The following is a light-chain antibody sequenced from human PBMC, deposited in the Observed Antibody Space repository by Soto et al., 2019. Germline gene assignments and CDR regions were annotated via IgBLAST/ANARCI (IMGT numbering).Light chain of an antibody. Sequence: IQMDLSPSPLSAYVRGRLPNASRASQSISGWLAWYQQKPGKPPKLLIYDASSLEGGVPSRFSGSGSGTEFTLTISSLQPDDFATYYCQQYKSYPLTFGQGTKVDI. V-gene: IGKV1-5*01. CDR2: DAS. CDR3: QQYKSYPLT. CDR1: QSISGW. J-gene: IGKJ1*01.